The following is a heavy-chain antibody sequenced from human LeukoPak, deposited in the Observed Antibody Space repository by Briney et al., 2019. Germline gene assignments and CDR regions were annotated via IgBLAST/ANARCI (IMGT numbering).Heavy chain of an antibody. CDR2: INHSGST. Sequence: TSETLSLTCSVSGVSVNSRYWSWIRQPPGKGLEWIGEINHSGSTNYNPSLKSRVTISVGTSKNQFSLKLSSVTAADTAVYYCARGPQDIVVVVAAKGEFDYWGQGTLVTVSS. V-gene: IGHV4-34*01. D-gene: IGHD2-15*01. CDR3: ARGPQDIVVVVAAKGEFDY. J-gene: IGHJ4*02. CDR1: GVSVNSRY.